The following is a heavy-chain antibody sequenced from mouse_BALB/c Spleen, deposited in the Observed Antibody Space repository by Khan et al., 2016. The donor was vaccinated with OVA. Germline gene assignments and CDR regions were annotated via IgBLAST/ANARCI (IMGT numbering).Heavy chain of an antibody. CDR3: ARPSYDPRDFEV. CDR2: IAPANGNT. J-gene: IGHJ1*01. CDR1: GFNIKDTY. D-gene: IGHD2-3*01. Sequence: EVQLQQSGAELVKPGASVKLSCTASGFNIKDTYLHWVKQRPEQGLEWIGRIAPANGNTQYDPKFQGKAAIPSDTSSNTSYLQLNSLTSEDTAVDYGARPSYDPRDFEVWGAGTTVTVSS. V-gene: IGHV14-3*02.